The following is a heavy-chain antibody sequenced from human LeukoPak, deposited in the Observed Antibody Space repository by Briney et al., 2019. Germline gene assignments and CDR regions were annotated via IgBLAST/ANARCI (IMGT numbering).Heavy chain of an antibody. CDR2: LNPNSGNA. J-gene: IGHJ5*02. CDR1: GYIFTTYD. D-gene: IGHD7-27*01. Sequence: ASVKVSCKSSGYIFTTYDIGWVRQATGQGLEWMGWLNPNSGNAGYAQKCQGRVTISRNTSISTAYMELSSLRSDDTAIYYCARRKILGWFDPWGQGTLVTVSS. V-gene: IGHV1-8*03. CDR3: ARRKILGWFDP.